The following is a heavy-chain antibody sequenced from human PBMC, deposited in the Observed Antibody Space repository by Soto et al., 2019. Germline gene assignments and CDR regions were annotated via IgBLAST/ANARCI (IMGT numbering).Heavy chain of an antibody. J-gene: IGHJ6*02. CDR1: GYTFTGYY. V-gene: IGHV1-2*04. CDR2: INPNSGGT. D-gene: IGHD3-9*01. CDR3: ARAYDILTAAHYGMDV. Sequence: ASVKVSCKASGYTFTGYYMHWVRQAPGQGLEWMGWINPNSGGTNYAQKFQGWVTMTRDTSISTAYMELSRLRSDDTAVYYCARAYDILTAAHYGMDVWGQGTTVTVSS.